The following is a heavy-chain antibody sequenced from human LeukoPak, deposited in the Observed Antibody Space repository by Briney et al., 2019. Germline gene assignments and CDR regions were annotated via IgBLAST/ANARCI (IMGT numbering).Heavy chain of an antibody. Sequence: SETLSLTCTVSAASISNYYWSWFRQPPGKGLEWFGDIYYSGNTNYNPSLKSRLTMSIDRSKNQLSLKLSSVTAADTAVYYCATETLYGDYNYWGQGTLVTVSS. CDR2: IYYSGNT. J-gene: IGHJ4*02. CDR1: AASISNYY. CDR3: ATETLYGDYNY. V-gene: IGHV4-59*08. D-gene: IGHD4-17*01.